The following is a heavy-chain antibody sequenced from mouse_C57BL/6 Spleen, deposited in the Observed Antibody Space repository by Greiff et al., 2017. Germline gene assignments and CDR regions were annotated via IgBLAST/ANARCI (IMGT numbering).Heavy chain of an antibody. CDR3: ARSRAYYSNGPPYWYLDV. J-gene: IGHJ1*03. V-gene: IGHV1-22*01. Sequence: VQLQQSGPELVKPGASVKMSCKASGYTFTDYNMHWVKQSHGKSLEWIGYINPDNGGTSSNQKFKGKATLTVNKSSSTAYLELRSLTAEASAVYCCARSRAYYSNGPPYWYLDVWGTGTTVTVSS. CDR2: INPDNGGT. CDR1: GYTFTDYN. D-gene: IGHD2-5*01.